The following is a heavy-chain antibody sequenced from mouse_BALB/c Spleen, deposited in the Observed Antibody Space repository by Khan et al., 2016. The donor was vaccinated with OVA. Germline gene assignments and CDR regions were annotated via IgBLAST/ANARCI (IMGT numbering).Heavy chain of an antibody. CDR3: ARGHYGDPFSY. CDR2: ISDGSTYT. CDR1: GFTFSDYY. D-gene: IGHD2-13*01. J-gene: IGHJ3*01. V-gene: IGHV5-4*02. Sequence: EVELVESGGGLVKPGGSLKLSCAASGFTFSDYYMYWIRQTPEKRLEWVATISDGSTYTYYPDSVKGRFTISRDNAKNSLYLPMSSLKSEDTAIYYCARGHYGDPFSYWGQGTLVTVSA.